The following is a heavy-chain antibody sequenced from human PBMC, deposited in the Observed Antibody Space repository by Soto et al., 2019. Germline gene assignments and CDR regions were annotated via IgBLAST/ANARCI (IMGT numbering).Heavy chain of an antibody. CDR1: GFTVSSNY. CDR2: IYSGGST. D-gene: IGHD6-13*01. CDR3: ARDRHSSSWYSSRGHHGMDV. Sequence: GGSLRLSCAASGFTVSSNYMSWVRQAPGKGLEWVSVIYSGGSTYYADCVKGRFTISRDNSKNTLYLQMNSLRAEDTAEYYCARDRHSSSWYSSRGHHGMDVWGQGNTVTVSS. J-gene: IGHJ6*02. V-gene: IGHV3-53*01.